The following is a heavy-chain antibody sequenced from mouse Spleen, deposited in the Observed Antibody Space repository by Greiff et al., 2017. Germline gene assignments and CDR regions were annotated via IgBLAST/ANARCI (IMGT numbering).Heavy chain of an antibody. CDR1: GFSLTSYG. Sequence: VMLVESGPGLVQPSQSLSITCTVSGFSLTSYGVHWVRQSPGKGLEWLGVIWRGGSTDYNAAFMSRLSITKDNSKSQVFFKMNSLQADDTAIYYCAKTPPIYYYGSNAMDYWGQGTSVTVSS. CDR2: IWRGGST. CDR3: AKTPPIYYYGSNAMDY. D-gene: IGHD1-1*01. J-gene: IGHJ4*01. V-gene: IGHV2-5*01.